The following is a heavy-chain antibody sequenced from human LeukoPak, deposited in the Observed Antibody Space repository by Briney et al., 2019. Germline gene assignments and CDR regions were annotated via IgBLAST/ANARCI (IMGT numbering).Heavy chain of an antibody. V-gene: IGHV3-21*01. J-gene: IGHJ4*02. CDR1: GFTFSSYS. D-gene: IGHD6-19*01. CDR3: ARDRDNVAGTRGYFDY. Sequence: GGSLRLSCAASGFTFSSYSMNWVRQAPGQGLEWVSCISGSSSYIYSADSVKGRFTISRHNAKNSLYLQMNSLTAEDTAVYYCARDRDNVAGTRGYFDYWGQGTLVTVSS. CDR2: ISGSSSYI.